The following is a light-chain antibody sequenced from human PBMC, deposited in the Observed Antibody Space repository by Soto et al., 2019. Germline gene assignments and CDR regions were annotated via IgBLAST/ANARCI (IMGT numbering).Light chain of an antibody. V-gene: IGKV1-8*01. CDR1: QGISSY. CDR3: QQYYSYPFT. Sequence: AIRMTQSPSSFSASTGDRVTITCRASQGISSYLAWYQQKPGKAPKLLIYAASTLQSGVPSRFSGSGSGTDFTLTIGCLQSEDFATCYCQQYYSYPFTFGQGTKLEIK. J-gene: IGKJ2*01. CDR2: AAS.